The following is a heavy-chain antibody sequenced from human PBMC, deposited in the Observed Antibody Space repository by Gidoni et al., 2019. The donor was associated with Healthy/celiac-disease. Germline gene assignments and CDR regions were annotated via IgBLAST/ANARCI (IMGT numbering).Heavy chain of an antibody. D-gene: IGHD4-17*01. V-gene: IGHV3-23*01. CDR1: GFPFSSYA. CDR3: ARGTTVTTLYYFDY. J-gene: IGHJ4*02. CDR2: ISGRGGST. Sequence: EVQLLESGGGLVQPGGSLSLSCAASGFPFSSYAMGWVRQAPGKGLGWVSAISGRGGSTYYADSVKGRFTISRDNSKNTLYLQMNSLRAEDTAVYYCARGTTVTTLYYFDYWGQGTLVTVSS.